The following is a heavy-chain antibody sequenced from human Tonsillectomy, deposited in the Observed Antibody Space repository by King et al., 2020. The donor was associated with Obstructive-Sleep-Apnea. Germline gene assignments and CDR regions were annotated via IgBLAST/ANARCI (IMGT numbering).Heavy chain of an antibody. CDR2: ISYDGSSK. CDR1: GFTFSGYG. D-gene: IGHD2/OR15-2a*01. J-gene: IGHJ4*02. CDR3: VKDFREHCTLDY. Sequence: VQLQESGGGVVQPGRSLRLSCAASGFTFSGYGIHWVRQAPGKGLEWVAIISYDGSSKYYADSVKGRFTISRDNSKNTLYLQMNSLRPEDTAVYYCVKDFREHCTLDYWGQGTLVTVSS. V-gene: IGHV3-30*18.